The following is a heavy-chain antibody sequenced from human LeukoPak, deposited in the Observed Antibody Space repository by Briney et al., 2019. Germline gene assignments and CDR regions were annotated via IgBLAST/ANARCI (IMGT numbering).Heavy chain of an antibody. Sequence: GGSLRLSCAASGFTFSSYAMSWVRQAPGKGLEWVSAISGSGGSTYYADSVEGRFTISRDNSKNTLYLQMNSLRAEDTAVYYCARDHGSSISCYNYWGQGTLVTVSS. V-gene: IGHV3-23*01. CDR2: ISGSGGST. CDR3: ARDHGSSISCYNY. D-gene: IGHD2-2*02. J-gene: IGHJ4*02. CDR1: GFTFSSYA.